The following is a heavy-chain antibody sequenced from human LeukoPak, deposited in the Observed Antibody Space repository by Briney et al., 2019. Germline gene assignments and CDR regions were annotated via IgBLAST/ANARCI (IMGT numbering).Heavy chain of an antibody. CDR1: GFTFSNAW. CDR3: TTRNNNFNSHY. V-gene: IGHV3-15*01. J-gene: IGHJ4*02. D-gene: IGHD4-11*01. CDR2: IKSRTDGGTT. Sequence: PGGSLRLSCAASGFTFSNAWMNWVRQAPGKGLECVGRIKSRTDGGTTEYAAPVKGRFTISRDDSENTLYLQMSSLTTEDTAVYFCTTRNNNFNSHYWGQGTLVTVS.